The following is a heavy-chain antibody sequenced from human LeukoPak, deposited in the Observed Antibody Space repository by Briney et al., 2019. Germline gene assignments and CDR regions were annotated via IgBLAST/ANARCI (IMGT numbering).Heavy chain of an antibody. CDR3: ARLNIAAAAFDY. V-gene: IGHV4-34*01. Sequence: SEALSLTCAVYGGSFCGSYWSWIREPPGKGLEWIGEINHSGSTNYNPSLKSRVTISVDTSKNQFSLKLSSVTAADTAVYYCARLNIAAAAFDYWGQGTLVTVSS. CDR1: GGSFCGSY. J-gene: IGHJ4*02. D-gene: IGHD6-13*01. CDR2: INHSGST.